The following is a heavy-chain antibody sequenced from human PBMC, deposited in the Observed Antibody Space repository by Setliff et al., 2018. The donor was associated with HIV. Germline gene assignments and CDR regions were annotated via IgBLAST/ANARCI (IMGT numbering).Heavy chain of an antibody. CDR2: INHSGST. CDR3: TIPASSLAPN. J-gene: IGHJ4*02. V-gene: IGHV4-34*01. Sequence: SETLSLTCAVYGGSFSDYYWSWIRQPPGQGLEWIGEINHSGSTNYNPSLKSRVTISVDTSKNQLSLKLTSVTAADTAVYYCTIPASSLAPNWGRGTQVTVSS. CDR1: GGSFSDYY.